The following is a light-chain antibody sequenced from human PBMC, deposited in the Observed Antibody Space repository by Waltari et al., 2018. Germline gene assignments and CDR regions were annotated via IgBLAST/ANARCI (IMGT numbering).Light chain of an antibody. CDR2: KDS. CDR3: YGATNNNRV. Sequence: SYELTQPSSVSVSPGQTARLTCSGDILSEKYGRWFQQKPGQAPVMVIYKDSERPSGIPGRFSGSRSGTTATLTISGAQVEDEADYYCYGATNNNRVFGGGTKLTVL. V-gene: IGLV3-27*01. J-gene: IGLJ3*02. CDR1: ILSEKY.